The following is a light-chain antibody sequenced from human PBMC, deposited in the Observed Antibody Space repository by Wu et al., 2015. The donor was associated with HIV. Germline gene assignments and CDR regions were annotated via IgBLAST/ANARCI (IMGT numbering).Light chain of an antibody. CDR3: QQRRAWPLT. J-gene: IGKJ5*01. CDR2: AAS. CDR1: QIVNNF. Sequence: DIVLTQSPATLSLSPGERATLSCRASQIVNNFLAWYQQKPGQAPRLLIYAASSRAKGIPARFTGSGSGTDFALTISSLEPEDFAVYYCQQRRAWPLTFGQGTRLEIK. V-gene: IGKV3-11*01.